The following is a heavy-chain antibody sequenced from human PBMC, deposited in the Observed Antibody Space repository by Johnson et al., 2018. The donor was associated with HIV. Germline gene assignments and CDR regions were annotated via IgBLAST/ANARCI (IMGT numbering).Heavy chain of an antibody. CDR3: ARAGSSSSGPRAFDI. D-gene: IGHD6-6*01. Sequence: VQLVESGGGLVQPGGSLRLSCAASGIIVSSNYMNWVRQAPGRGLEWVSVVYSGGYTYYADSVKGRFPIARDTSKNTLYRQMNSLRAEDTAVYYCARAGSSSSGPRAFDIWGQGTMVTVSS. V-gene: IGHV3-66*01. J-gene: IGHJ3*02. CDR1: GIIVSSNY. CDR2: VYSGGYT.